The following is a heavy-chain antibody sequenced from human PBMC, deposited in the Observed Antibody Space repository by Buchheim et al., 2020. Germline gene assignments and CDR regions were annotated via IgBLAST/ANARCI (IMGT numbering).Heavy chain of an antibody. CDR3: ARHDFSGSGISWRGYYDLDV. D-gene: IGHD3-3*01. CDR2: IYPGDSET. V-gene: IGHV5-51*01. CDR1: GYSFTNYW. J-gene: IGHJ6*02. Sequence: EVQLVQSGAEVKKAGESLKISCKGLGYSFTNYWIAWVRQMPGKGLEWMGIIYPGDSETRYSPSFQGQVIISVDKSITSAYLQWSSLKASDTAMYYCARHDFSGSGISWRGYYDLDVWGQGAT.